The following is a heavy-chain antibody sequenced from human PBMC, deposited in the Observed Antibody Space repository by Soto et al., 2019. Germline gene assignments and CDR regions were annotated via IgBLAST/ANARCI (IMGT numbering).Heavy chain of an antibody. D-gene: IGHD3-3*01. Sequence: GASVKVSCKASGYTFTGYYMHWVRQAPGQGLEWMGWINPNSGGTNYAQKFQGWVTMTRDTSISTAYMELSRLRSDDTAVYYCAVAPSIFGVVTGMDVWGQGTTVTVSS. CDR3: AVAPSIFGVVTGMDV. CDR2: INPNSGGT. V-gene: IGHV1-2*04. CDR1: GYTFTGYY. J-gene: IGHJ6*02.